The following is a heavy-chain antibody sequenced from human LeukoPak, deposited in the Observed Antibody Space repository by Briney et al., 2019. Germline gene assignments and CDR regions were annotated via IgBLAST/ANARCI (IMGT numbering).Heavy chain of an antibody. V-gene: IGHV3-21*01. D-gene: IGHD4-11*01. CDR2: ISSSSSYI. Sequence: GGSLRLSCAASGFTFSSYWMNWVRQAPGKGLEWVSSISSSSSYIYYADSVKGRFTISRDNAKNSLYLQMNSLRAEDTAVYYCARVDYSNPRDYYYGMDVWGQGTTVTVSS. CDR3: ARVDYSNPRDYYYGMDV. CDR1: GFTFSSYW. J-gene: IGHJ6*02.